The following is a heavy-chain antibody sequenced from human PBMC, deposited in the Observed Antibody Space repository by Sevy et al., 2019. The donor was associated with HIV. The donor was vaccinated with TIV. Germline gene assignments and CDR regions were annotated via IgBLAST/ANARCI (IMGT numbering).Heavy chain of an antibody. CDR1: GGTLINFT. Sequence: ASVKVSCKASGGTLINFTVNWVRLAPGQGLEWMGRVIPVSGASNYIPKYRGRITLTADESTGTAYMELRRLRSDDTAVYYCAAKFDTTGYYRGFDIWGQGTRVTVSS. CDR3: AAKFDTTGYYRGFDI. V-gene: IGHV1-69*13. CDR2: VIPVSGAS. J-gene: IGHJ3*02. D-gene: IGHD3-22*01.